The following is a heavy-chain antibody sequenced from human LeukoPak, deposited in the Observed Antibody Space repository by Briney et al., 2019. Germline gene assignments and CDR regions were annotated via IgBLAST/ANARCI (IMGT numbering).Heavy chain of an antibody. D-gene: IGHD3-10*01. CDR3: TTPGYGSGGDY. J-gene: IGHJ4*02. CDR1: GFTFSGSA. V-gene: IGHV3-73*01. CDR2: IRSKANSYAT. Sequence: GGSLRLSCAASGFTFSGSAMHWVRQASGKGLEWVGRIRSKANSYATAYAASVKGRFTIPRDDSKNTAYLQMNSLKTEDTAVYYCTTPGYGSGGDYWGQGTLVTVSS.